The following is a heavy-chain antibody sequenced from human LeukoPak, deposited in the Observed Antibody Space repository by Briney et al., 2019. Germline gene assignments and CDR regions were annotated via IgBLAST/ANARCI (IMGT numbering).Heavy chain of an antibody. CDR3: ARDPVRGMHV. CDR1: GFTFSRSN. D-gene: IGHD3-10*01. J-gene: IGHJ6*02. Sequence: GGSLRLSCAASGFTFSRSNMNWVRQAPGKGLEWVSYIGSSSRSIYYADSVKGRFTISRDDAKNSLYLQMNSLRDEDTAVYYCARDPVRGMHVWGQGTTVTVSS. V-gene: IGHV3-48*02. CDR2: IGSSSRSI.